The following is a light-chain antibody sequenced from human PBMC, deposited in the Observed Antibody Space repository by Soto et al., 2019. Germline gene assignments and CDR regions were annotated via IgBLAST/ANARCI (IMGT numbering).Light chain of an antibody. CDR2: SNN. V-gene: IGLV1-44*01. CDR1: SSNIGSNT. J-gene: IGLJ2*01. Sequence: QSVLTQPPSASGTPGQRVTISCSGSSSNIGSNTVNWYQQLPGTAPQLLIYSNNQRPSGVPERFSGSKSGTSASLAISGLQSEDEADYYCAAWEDSLNGAVFGGGTKVTVL. CDR3: AAWEDSLNGAV.